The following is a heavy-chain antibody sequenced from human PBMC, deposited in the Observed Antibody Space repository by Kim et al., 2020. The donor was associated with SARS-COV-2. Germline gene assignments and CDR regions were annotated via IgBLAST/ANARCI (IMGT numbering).Heavy chain of an antibody. CDR1: GYTFTGYY. CDR2: INPNSGGT. V-gene: IGHV1-2*06. J-gene: IGHJ5*02. D-gene: IGHD6-13*01. CDR3: ARLFLSGISPIAAANNWFDP. Sequence: ASVKVSCKASGYTFTGYYMHWVRQAPGQGLEWMGRINPNSGGTNYAQKFQGRVTMTRDTSISTAYMELSRLRSDDTAVYYCARLFLSGISPIAAANNWFDPWGQGTLVTVSS.